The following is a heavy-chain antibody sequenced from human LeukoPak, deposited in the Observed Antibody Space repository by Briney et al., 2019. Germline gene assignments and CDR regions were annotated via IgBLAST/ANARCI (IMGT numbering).Heavy chain of an antibody. CDR2: IYYSGST. Sequence: SETLSLTCTVYGGYMNNYYWTWVRQPPGKGLEWIGYIYYSGSTNYNPSLKSRVTISIDTSKNQFSLKLSSVTAADTAVYYCARPRAQWLGNDGFYMWRQGTLVTVSS. CDR3: ARPRAQWLGNDGFYM. CDR1: GGYMNNYY. J-gene: IGHJ3*02. D-gene: IGHD6-19*01. V-gene: IGHV4-59*08.